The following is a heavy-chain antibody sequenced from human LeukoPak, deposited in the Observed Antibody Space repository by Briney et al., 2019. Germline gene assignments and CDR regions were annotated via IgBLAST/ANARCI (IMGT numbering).Heavy chain of an antibody. D-gene: IGHD5-12*01. J-gene: IGHJ4*02. Sequence: PSETLSLTCTVSGGSISSYYWSWIRQPPGKGLEWIGEINHSGSTNYNPSLKSRVTISVDTSKNQFSLKLSSVTAADTAVYYCARGRRERGYSGYYFDYGGQGTLVTVSS. CDR2: INHSGST. V-gene: IGHV4-34*01. CDR1: GGSISSYY. CDR3: ARGRRERGYSGYYFDY.